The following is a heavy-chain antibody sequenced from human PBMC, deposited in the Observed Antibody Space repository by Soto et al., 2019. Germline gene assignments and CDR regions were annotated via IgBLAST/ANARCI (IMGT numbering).Heavy chain of an antibody. D-gene: IGHD2-2*01. CDR2: ISYDGSNK. J-gene: IGHJ4*02. Sequence: GGSLRLSCAASGFTFSSYDMHWVRQAPGKGLEWVAVISYDGSNKYYADSVKGRFTISRDNSKNTLYLQMNSLRAEDTAVYYCASDLPRPAAYRGQGTLVTVSA. CDR3: ASDLPRPAAY. V-gene: IGHV3-30*03. CDR1: GFTFSSYD.